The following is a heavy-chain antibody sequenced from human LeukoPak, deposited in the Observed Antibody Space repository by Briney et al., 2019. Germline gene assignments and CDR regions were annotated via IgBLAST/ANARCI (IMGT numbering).Heavy chain of an antibody. D-gene: IGHD3-10*02. CDR2: INQDGRAK. V-gene: IGHV3-7*01. CDR1: GFTFSRFW. J-gene: IGHJ6*04. Sequence: PGESLRLSCVGSGFTFSRFWVHWVRQAPGKGLEWVANINQDGRAKYYVDSVKGRFTISRDSAKNSLYLQMNSLRAEDTAVYYCAELGITMIGGVWGKGTTVTISS. CDR3: AELGITMIGGV.